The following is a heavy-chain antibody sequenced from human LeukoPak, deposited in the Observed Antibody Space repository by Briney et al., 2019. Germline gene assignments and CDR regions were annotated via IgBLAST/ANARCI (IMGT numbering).Heavy chain of an antibody. D-gene: IGHD4-17*01. V-gene: IGHV1-18*01. CDR3: AKTTVTSEDYYYYYMDV. Sequence: ASVTVSYTASGYTFTNYGISWVRQAPGQGQEWMGWIITYNGNTKYAQKLQGRVTMTTDTSTNTAYMELRSLRSDDTAVYYCAKTTVTSEDYYYYYMDVWGKGTTVTVSS. CDR2: IITYNGNT. J-gene: IGHJ6*03. CDR1: GYTFTNYG.